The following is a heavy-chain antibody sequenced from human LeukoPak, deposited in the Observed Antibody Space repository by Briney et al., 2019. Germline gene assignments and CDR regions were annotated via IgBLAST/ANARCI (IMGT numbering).Heavy chain of an antibody. J-gene: IGHJ4*02. CDR2: ISSSSTTI. V-gene: IGHV3-48*04. CDR1: GFTFSNYS. D-gene: IGHD3-22*01. Sequence: GGSLRLSCATAGFTFSNYSMNWVRQAPGKGLEWVSYISSSSTTIYYADSLKGRFTISRDNAKNSLYLQMNSLRAEDTAVYYCARDDDRPDNGLDYWGQGTLVTVSS. CDR3: ARDDDRPDNGLDY.